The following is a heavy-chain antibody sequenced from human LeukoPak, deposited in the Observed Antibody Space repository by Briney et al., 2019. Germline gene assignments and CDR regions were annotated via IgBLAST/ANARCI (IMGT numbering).Heavy chain of an antibody. J-gene: IGHJ4*02. V-gene: IGHV3-48*03. CDR2: ISSSGSTI. CDR3: VKDWGAYFASGSSYFDY. D-gene: IGHD3-10*01. Sequence: GGSLRLSCTASGFTFRNYEMNWVRQAPGKGLEWISYISSSGSTIYYADSVKGRFTISRDNAKNSLYLQMNSLRPEDTAVYYCVKDWGAYFASGSSYFDYWGQGTLVTVSS. CDR1: GFTFRNYE.